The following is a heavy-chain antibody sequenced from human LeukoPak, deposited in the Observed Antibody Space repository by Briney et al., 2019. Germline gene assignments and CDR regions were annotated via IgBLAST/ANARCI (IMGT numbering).Heavy chain of an antibody. Sequence: GGSLRLSCAASGFTFDDYGMSWVRQAPGEGLEWVSGINWNGGSTGYADSVKGRFTISRDNAKNSLYLQMNSLRAEDTALYYCARDGYYDSSGPRDYWGQGTLVTVSS. J-gene: IGHJ4*02. CDR3: ARDGYYDSSGPRDY. CDR1: GFTFDDYG. V-gene: IGHV3-20*04. CDR2: INWNGGST. D-gene: IGHD3-22*01.